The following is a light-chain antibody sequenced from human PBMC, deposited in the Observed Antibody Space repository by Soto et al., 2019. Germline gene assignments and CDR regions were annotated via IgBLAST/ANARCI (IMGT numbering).Light chain of an antibody. CDR1: QSVSNY. Sequence: EIVLTQSPATLSLSPGERDTISCRASQSVSNYLAWYQQKPGQAPRLLIYDASNRATGIPARFSGSGSGTDFTLTITSLETEDFAVYYCQQRSDWPLTFGGGTKVEIK. V-gene: IGKV3-11*01. J-gene: IGKJ4*01. CDR2: DAS. CDR3: QQRSDWPLT.